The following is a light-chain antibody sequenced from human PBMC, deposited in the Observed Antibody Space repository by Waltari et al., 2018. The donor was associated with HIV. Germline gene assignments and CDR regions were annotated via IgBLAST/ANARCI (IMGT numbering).Light chain of an antibody. V-gene: IGLV1-47*01. CDR2: RNN. J-gene: IGLJ2*01. Sequence: QPVLTQPPSASRTPGPRVTLSCSVSTSTTGSYYVYWYQQLPGTAPKLLIYRNNQRPSGVPDRFSGSKSGTSASLAISGLRSEDEADYYCAAWDGSHVVFGGGTKLTVL. CDR1: TSTTGSYY. CDR3: AAWDGSHVV.